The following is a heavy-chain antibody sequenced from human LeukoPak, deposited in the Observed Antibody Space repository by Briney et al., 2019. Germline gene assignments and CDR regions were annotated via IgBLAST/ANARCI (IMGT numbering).Heavy chain of an antibody. V-gene: IGHV3-23*01. CDR1: GLIFHNYA. Sequence: AGSLRLSCAASGLIFHNYALVWIRRAPGKGPEWVSAILGGGGTFYADAVKGRFTISGDNSKNTLYLQMNSLRAEDTATYYCGQDPNGNYIGAFDFWGRGTMVTVSS. CDR2: ILGGGGT. D-gene: IGHD4-17*01. CDR3: GQDPNGNYIGAFDF. J-gene: IGHJ3*01.